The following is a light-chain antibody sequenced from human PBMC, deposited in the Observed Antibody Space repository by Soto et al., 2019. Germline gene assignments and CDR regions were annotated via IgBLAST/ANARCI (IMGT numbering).Light chain of an antibody. CDR1: QSVSSSY. J-gene: IGKJ1*01. CDR2: DVS. CDR3: QQYCSSPT. Sequence: EIVLTQSPGTLSLSPGERATLSCRSSQSVSSSYLAWYQQKPGQAPRLLIYDVSSRATGIPDRFSGSGSGTDFTLTISRLEPEYFAVYYCQQYCSSPTFGQGTKVEIK. V-gene: IGKV3-20*01.